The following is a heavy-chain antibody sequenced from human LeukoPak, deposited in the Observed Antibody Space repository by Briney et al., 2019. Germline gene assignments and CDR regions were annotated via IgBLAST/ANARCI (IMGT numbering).Heavy chain of an antibody. CDR2: IYYSGST. CDR3: ARGGLENGYHSNDGFDI. J-gene: IGHJ3*02. Sequence: SETLCLTCAVSGGSISGYYWSWIRQPPGKGLEWIGYIYYSGSTKYNPSLKSRVTMSVDTSRNQFSLKLSSVTAADTAVYYCARGGLENGYHSNDGFDIWGQGTMVTVSS. D-gene: IGHD3-22*01. V-gene: IGHV4-59*01. CDR1: GGSISGYY.